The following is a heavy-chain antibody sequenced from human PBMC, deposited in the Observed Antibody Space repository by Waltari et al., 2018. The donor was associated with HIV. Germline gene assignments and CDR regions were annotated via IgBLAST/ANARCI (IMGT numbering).Heavy chain of an antibody. CDR2: IWYDGSKK. V-gene: IGHV3-33*01. Sequence: QVQLVESGGGVVQPGRSLRLSWGVSGFPVSSYGMNWVRQAPGKGLEWVAVIWYDGSKKYYADSVKGRFTISRDNSKNTLYLQMNSLRDEDTAVYYCARGVHDFYYGMDVWGQGTSVTVSS. CDR1: GFPVSSYG. CDR3: ARGVHDFYYGMDV. J-gene: IGHJ6*02.